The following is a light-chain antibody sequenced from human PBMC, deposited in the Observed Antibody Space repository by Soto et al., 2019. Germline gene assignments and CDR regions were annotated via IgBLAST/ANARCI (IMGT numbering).Light chain of an antibody. J-gene: IGLJ1*01. CDR2: DVS. V-gene: IGLV2-14*01. CDR3: SSHTRTTTLV. Sequence: QSALTQPASVSGSPGQSITISCTGTSSDVGGYNYVSWYQQHPGKAPKLIIYDVSNRPSGVSSRFSGSKSGNTASLTISGLQAEDEADYYCSSHTRTTTLVFGTGTKLTVL. CDR1: SSDVGGYNY.